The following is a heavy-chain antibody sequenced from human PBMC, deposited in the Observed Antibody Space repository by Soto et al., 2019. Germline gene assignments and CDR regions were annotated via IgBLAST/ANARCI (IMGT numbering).Heavy chain of an antibody. V-gene: IGHV3-66*01. CDR1: GFTVSSSY. Sequence: EVQVVESGGGLVRPGGSLTLSCAASGFTVSSSYMTWVRQAPGKGLEWVSLIYSDGSTNYADSVKGRFTISRDNSKNSVYLQRNSLRAEDTAVYYCARGSLYGSGSDFDYWGQGTLVTVSS. CDR2: IYSDGST. CDR3: ARGSLYGSGSDFDY. D-gene: IGHD3-10*01. J-gene: IGHJ4*02.